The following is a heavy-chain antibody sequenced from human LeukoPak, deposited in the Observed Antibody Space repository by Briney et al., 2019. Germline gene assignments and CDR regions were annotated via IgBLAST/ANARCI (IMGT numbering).Heavy chain of an antibody. J-gene: IGHJ4*02. CDR1: GFTVSSNY. Sequence: GGSLRLSCAASGFTVSSNYMDWVRQAPGRGLEWVARSRNRANGYTTEYPASVKDRFTISRDVSRNLLYLQMNSLKAEDTAVYYCVRGYNGFDSWGQGTLVTVSS. D-gene: IGHD2-8*01. CDR2: SRNRANGYTT. CDR3: VRGYNGFDS. V-gene: IGHV3-72*01.